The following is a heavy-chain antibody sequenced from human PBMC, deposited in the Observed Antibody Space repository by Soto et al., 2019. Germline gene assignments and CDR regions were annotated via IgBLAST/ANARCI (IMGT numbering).Heavy chain of an antibody. Sequence: QLQLQESGPGLVKPSETLSLTCTVSGGSISSSSYYWGWIRQPPGKGLEWIGSIYYSGSTYYNPSLKSRVTISVDTSKNQFSLKLSSVTAADTAVYYCERRGGYCSGGSCYPDYWGQGTLVTVSS. J-gene: IGHJ4*02. CDR2: IYYSGST. CDR3: ERRGGYCSGGSCYPDY. CDR1: GGSISSSSYY. V-gene: IGHV4-39*01. D-gene: IGHD2-15*01.